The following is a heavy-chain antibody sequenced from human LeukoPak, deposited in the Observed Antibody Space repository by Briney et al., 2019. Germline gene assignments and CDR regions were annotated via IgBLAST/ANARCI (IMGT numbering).Heavy chain of an antibody. CDR2: IYCSGGT. CDR1: GGSISTYY. CDR3: ARDQEGLDY. V-gene: IGHV4-59*01. Sequence: TSETLSLTCTVSGGSISTYYWSWIRQPPGKGLEWIGYIYCSGGTNYNPSLKSRVTISVDTSKNQFSLKLSSVTAADTAVYYCARDQEGLDYWGQGTLVTVSS. J-gene: IGHJ4*02.